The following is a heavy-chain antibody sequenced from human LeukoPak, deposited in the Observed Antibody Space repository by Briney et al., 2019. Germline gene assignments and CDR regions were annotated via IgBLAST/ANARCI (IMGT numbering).Heavy chain of an antibody. D-gene: IGHD5-18*01. CDR2: IYYTGAT. J-gene: IGHJ4*02. V-gene: IGHV4-59*01. CDR3: ARAGYSYGTGYYFDY. CDR1: GGSISSYY. Sequence: SETLSLTCTVSGGSISSYYWSWIRLPPGQGLEWIGYIYYTGATYYNPSLKSRVTISLDTSKNQFSLKLSSVTAADAAVYYCARAGYSYGTGYYFDYWGQGALVTVSS.